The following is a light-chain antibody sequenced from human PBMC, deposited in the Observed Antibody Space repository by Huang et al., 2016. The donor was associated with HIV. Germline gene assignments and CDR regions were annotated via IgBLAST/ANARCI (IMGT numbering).Light chain of an antibody. CDR1: QRGFSY. V-gene: IGKV3-11*01. Sequence: IVLTQSPATLSLSPGETPTLSCRTSQRGFSYLAWYQQGPGQAPRLLIYDASSRATGVSAGFSGSGSGTDFALTISSLESEYFAVYYCQQRSAWPRTFAQGTKLEI. J-gene: IGKJ2*01. CDR2: DAS. CDR3: QQRSAWPRT.